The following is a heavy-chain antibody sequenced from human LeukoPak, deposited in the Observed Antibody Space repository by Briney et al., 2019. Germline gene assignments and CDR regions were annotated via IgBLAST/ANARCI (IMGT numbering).Heavy chain of an antibody. CDR1: GFTFGSYG. J-gene: IGHJ5*02. CDR3: ARDTGCTNGVCYMEGWFDP. CDR2: IWYDGSNK. Sequence: GRSLRLSCAASGFTFGSYGMHWVRQAPGKGLEWVAVIWYDGSNKYYADSVKGRFTISRDNSKNTLYLQMNSLRAEDTAVYYCARDTGCTNGVCYMEGWFDPWGQGTLVTVSS. V-gene: IGHV3-33*01. D-gene: IGHD2-8*01.